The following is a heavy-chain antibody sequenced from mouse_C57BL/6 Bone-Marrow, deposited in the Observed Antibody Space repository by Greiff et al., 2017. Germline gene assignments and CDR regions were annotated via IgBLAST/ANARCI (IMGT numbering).Heavy chain of an antibody. V-gene: IGHV1-81*01. D-gene: IGHD1-1*01. J-gene: IGHJ4*01. CDR3: ARDQITTVVATRAMDY. CDR1: GYTFTSYG. CDR2: IYPRSGNT. Sequence: QVQLQQSGAELARPGASVKLSCKASGYTFTSYGISWVKQRTGPGLEWIGEIYPRSGNTYYNEKFKGKATLTADKSSSTAYMELRSLTSEDSAVYFCARDQITTVVATRAMDYWGQGTSVTVSS.